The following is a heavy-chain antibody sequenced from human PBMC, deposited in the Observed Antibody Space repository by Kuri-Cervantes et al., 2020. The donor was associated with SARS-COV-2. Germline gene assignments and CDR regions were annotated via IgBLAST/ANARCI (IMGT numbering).Heavy chain of an antibody. V-gene: IGHV1-8*01. CDR2: MNPNSGNT. Sequence: ASVKVSCKASGYTFTSYDINWVRQATGQGLEWMGWMNPNSGNTGYAQKFQGRVTMTRNTSISTAYVELSSLRSEDTAVYYCARYWYAIRSPLTDWGQGTLVTVSS. D-gene: IGHD2-8*01. J-gene: IGHJ4*02. CDR1: GYTFTSYD. CDR3: ARYWYAIRSPLTD.